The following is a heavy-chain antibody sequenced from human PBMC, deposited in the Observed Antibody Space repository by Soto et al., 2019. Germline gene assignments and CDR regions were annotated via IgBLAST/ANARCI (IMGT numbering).Heavy chain of an antibody. J-gene: IGHJ5*02. V-gene: IGHV1-69*13. CDR1: GGTFSSYA. D-gene: IGHD6-13*01. Sequence: SVMVSCKASGGTFSSYAISWVRQAPGQGLEWMGGIIPIFGTANYAQKFQGRVTITADESTSTAYMELSSLRSKDTAVYYCAAGYSSSWYAGSWFDPWGQGTLVTVSS. CDR3: AAGYSSSWYAGSWFDP. CDR2: IIPIFGTA.